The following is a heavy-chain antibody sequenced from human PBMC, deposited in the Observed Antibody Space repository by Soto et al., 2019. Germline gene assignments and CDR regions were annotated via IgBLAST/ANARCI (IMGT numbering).Heavy chain of an antibody. Sequence: QVQLVQSGAEVRKPGASVKVSCKASGYPYTNSYMHWVRQAPGQGLEWMGCIHPNTGGTNYAQKFQGRVTMTRDTSVSTVYMELNRLTSDDTAIYFCASDFRTRGWFRQAGNFAMDVWGQGTTVTVPP. CDR2: IHPNTGGT. CDR3: ASDFRTRGWFRQAGNFAMDV. J-gene: IGHJ6*01. V-gene: IGHV1-2*02. CDR1: GYPYTNSY. D-gene: IGHD6-19*01.